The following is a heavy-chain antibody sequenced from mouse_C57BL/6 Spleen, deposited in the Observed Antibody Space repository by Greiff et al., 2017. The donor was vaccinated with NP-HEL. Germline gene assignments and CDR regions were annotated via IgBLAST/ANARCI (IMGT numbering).Heavy chain of an antibody. D-gene: IGHD2-1*01. Sequence: VQLKESGPELVKPGASVKISCKASGYSFTDYNMNWVKQSNGKSLEWIGVINPNYGTTSYNQKFKGKATLTVDQSSSTAYMQLNSLTSEDSAVYYCARLLYGNPYYYAMDYWGQGTSVTVSS. CDR1: GYSFTDYN. CDR2: INPNYGTT. J-gene: IGHJ4*01. CDR3: ARLLYGNPYYYAMDY. V-gene: IGHV1-39*01.